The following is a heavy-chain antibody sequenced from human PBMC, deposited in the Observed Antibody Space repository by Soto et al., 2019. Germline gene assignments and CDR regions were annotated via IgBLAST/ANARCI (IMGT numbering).Heavy chain of an antibody. D-gene: IGHD3-22*01. J-gene: IGHJ4*02. V-gene: IGHV2-26*01. CDR1: GFSLSNARMG. CDR2: IFSNDEK. Sequence: QVTLKESGPVLVKPTETLTLTCTVSGFSLSNARMGVSWIRQPPGKALEWLAHIFSNDEKSYSTSLKSRLTISKDTSKSQVVLTMTNMDPVDTATYYCARGDYYDSSGYYSGYFDYWGQGTLVTVSS. CDR3: ARGDYYDSSGYYSGYFDY.